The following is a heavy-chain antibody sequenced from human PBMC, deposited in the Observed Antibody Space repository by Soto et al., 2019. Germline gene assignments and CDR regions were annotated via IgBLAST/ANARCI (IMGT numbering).Heavy chain of an antibody. J-gene: IGHJ6*02. Sequence: GGSLRLSCAASGFTFSSYAMSWVRQAPGKGLEWVSAISGSGGSTYYADSVKGRFTISRDNSKNTLYLQMNSLRAEDTAVYYCAKRDVGYYGSGSSIYGMDVWGQGTKVTVSS. CDR3: AKRDVGYYGSGSSIYGMDV. D-gene: IGHD3-10*01. V-gene: IGHV3-23*01. CDR1: GFTFSSYA. CDR2: ISGSGGST.